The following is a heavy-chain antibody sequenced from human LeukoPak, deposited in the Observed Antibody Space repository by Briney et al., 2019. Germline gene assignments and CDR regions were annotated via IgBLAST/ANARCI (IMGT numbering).Heavy chain of an antibody. CDR3: ARGGDDTSGYFVTY. V-gene: IGHV1-2*04. CDR2: INPNSGGT. D-gene: IGHD3-22*01. J-gene: IGHJ4*02. Sequence: ASVTVSCKASGYTFTGYYMHWVRQAPGQGLEWMGWINPNSGGTNYAQKFQGWVTMTRDTSISTAYMELSRLRSDDTVVYYCARGGDDTSGYFVTYWGQGTLLTVSS. CDR1: GYTFTGYY.